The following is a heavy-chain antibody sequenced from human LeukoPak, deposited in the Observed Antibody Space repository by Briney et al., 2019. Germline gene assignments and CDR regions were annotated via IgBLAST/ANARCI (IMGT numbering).Heavy chain of an antibody. V-gene: IGHV4-34*01. CDR2: INHSGST. CDR3: AWGNEANLDY. D-gene: IGHD1-1*01. Sequence: KSSETLSLTCAVYGGFLSGYYWSWIRQPPGKGLEWIGEINHSGSTNYNPSLKSRVTISVDTSKNQCSLKLSSVTAADTAVYYCAWGNEANLDYWGQGTLVTVSS. J-gene: IGHJ4*02. CDR1: GGFLSGYY.